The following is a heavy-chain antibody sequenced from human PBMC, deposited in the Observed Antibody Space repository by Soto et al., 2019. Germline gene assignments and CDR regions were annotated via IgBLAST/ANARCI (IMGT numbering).Heavy chain of an antibody. J-gene: IGHJ4*02. CDR1: GFSLSTSGVG. V-gene: IGHV2-5*01. CDR2: IYWNDDK. CDR3: AHLTATMVKRAFDY. D-gene: IGHD3-10*01. Sequence: ESGPTLVNPTQTLTLTCTFSGFSLSTSGVGVGWIRQPPGKALEWLALIYWNDDKRYSPSLKSRLTITKDTSKNQVVLTMTNMDPVDTATYYCAHLTATMVKRAFDYWGQGTLVTVSS.